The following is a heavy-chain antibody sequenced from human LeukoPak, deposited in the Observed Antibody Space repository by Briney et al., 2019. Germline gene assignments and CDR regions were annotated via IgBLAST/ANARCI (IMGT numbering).Heavy chain of an antibody. D-gene: IGHD2-15*01. Sequence: PSETLSLTCTVSGGSISSSSYYWGWIRQPPGKGLEWIGRIYTSGSTNYNPSLKSRVTMSVDTSKNQFSLKLSSVTAADTAVYYCARDHIPYCSGGSCYSQTNWYFDLWGRGTLVTVSS. CDR2: IYTSGST. V-gene: IGHV4-39*07. J-gene: IGHJ2*01. CDR3: ARDHIPYCSGGSCYSQTNWYFDL. CDR1: GGSISSSSYY.